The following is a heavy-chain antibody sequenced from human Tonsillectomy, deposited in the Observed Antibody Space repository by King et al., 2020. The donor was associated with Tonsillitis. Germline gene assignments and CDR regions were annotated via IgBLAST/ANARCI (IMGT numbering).Heavy chain of an antibody. CDR2: ISAYNGDT. CDR3: ARDMWELRMDV. Sequence: VQLVESGAEVKKPGASVKVSCKASGYTFFNYGISWVRQAPGQGLEWMGWISAYNGDTNYAQKLQGRVTMTTDSSTTTAYMELRSLRSDDTAVYYCARDMWELRMDVWGKGTTVTVSS. CDR1: GYTFFNYG. J-gene: IGHJ6*03. V-gene: IGHV1-18*01. D-gene: IGHD1-26*01.